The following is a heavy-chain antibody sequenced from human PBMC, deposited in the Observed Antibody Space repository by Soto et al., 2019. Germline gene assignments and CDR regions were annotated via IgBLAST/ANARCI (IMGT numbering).Heavy chain of an antibody. CDR3: AKDRLRRGRNSSGPLDY. CDR1: GFTFSSYA. D-gene: IGHD3-22*01. CDR2: ISGSGGST. Sequence: EVQLLESGGGLVQPGGSLRLSCAASGFTFSSYAMSWVRQAPGKGLEWVSAISGSGGSTYYADSVKGRFTISRDNSKNTLYLQMNSLRAEDTAVYYCAKDRLRRGRNSSGPLDYWGQGTLVIVSS. V-gene: IGHV3-23*01. J-gene: IGHJ4*02.